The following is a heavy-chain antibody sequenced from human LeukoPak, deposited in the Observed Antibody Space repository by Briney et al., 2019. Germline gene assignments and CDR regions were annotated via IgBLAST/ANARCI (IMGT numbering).Heavy chain of an antibody. J-gene: IGHJ4*02. Sequence: GGSLRLSCVSSGLTFTEYWMSWVRQAPGKGPEWVAHINHDGSTRHAADSVKGRFTISRDNPKNSLFLQMNSMRAEDTADYYCSRQNYFDYWGQGTLVTVSS. CDR1: GLTFTEYW. V-gene: IGHV3-7*01. CDR2: INHDGSTR. CDR3: SRQNYFDY.